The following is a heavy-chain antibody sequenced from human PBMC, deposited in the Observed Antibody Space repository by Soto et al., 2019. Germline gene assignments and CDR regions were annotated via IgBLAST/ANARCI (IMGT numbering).Heavy chain of an antibody. D-gene: IGHD3-3*01. V-gene: IGHV1-18*01. Sequence: QVQLVQSGAEVKKPGASVKVSCKASGYTFTSYGISWVRQAPGQGLEWMGWISAYNGNTNYAQKLQGRVTMTTDTSXXXXXXXXXXXXXXXXXXXXXXXLXSYDFWSGYYTKGGDAFDIWGQGTMVTVSS. CDR1: GYTFTSYG. CDR2: ISAYNGNT. J-gene: IGHJ3*02. CDR3: XXLXSYDFWSGYYTKGGDAFDI.